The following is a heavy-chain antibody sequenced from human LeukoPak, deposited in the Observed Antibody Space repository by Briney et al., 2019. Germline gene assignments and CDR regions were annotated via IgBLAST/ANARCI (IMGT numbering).Heavy chain of an antibody. D-gene: IGHD5-24*01. CDR1: GFTFSSYS. Sequence: GGSLRLSGAASGFTFSSYSMNWVRQAPGRGLEWVSSISTISNYIYYADSLKGRFTISRDNAKNSLYLQLNSLRAEDTAVYYCAREERMSTIGGAFDVWGQGTVVTVSS. CDR2: ISTISNYI. CDR3: AREERMSTIGGAFDV. J-gene: IGHJ3*01. V-gene: IGHV3-21*01.